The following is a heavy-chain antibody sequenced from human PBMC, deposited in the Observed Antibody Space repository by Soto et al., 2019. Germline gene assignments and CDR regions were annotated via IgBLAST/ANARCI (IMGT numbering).Heavy chain of an antibody. J-gene: IGHJ6*03. CDR2: INAGNGNT. CDR3: ARDPICSSTSCYYYYMDV. D-gene: IGHD2-2*01. Sequence: ASVKVSCKASGYTFTGYAMHWVRQAPGQRLEWMGWINAGNGNTKYSQKFQGRVTITRDTSASTAYMELSSLRSEDTAVYYCARDPICSSTSCYYYYMDVWGKGATVTVSS. V-gene: IGHV1-3*01. CDR1: GYTFTGYA.